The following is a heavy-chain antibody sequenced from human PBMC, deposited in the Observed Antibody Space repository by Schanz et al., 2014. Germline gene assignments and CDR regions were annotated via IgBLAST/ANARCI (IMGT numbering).Heavy chain of an antibody. CDR1: GFTFSTST. V-gene: IGHV3-64*01. CDR2: ISSKGDMT. J-gene: IGHJ4*02. D-gene: IGHD3-22*01. CDR3: ARDSRYYLLDY. Sequence: EVQLVESGGGLVQPGGSLRLSCAASGFTFSTSTMHWVRQAPGKGLEYVSSISSKGDMTLYGNSVKGRFTISRDNSKKYLYLQMGSLSAEDTDVYFCARDSRYYLLDYWGQGALVTVSS.